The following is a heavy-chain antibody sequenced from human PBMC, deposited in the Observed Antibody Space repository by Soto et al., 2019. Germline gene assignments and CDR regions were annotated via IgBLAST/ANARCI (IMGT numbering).Heavy chain of an antibody. CDR3: ARRESYDILTGYYHFDY. V-gene: IGHV4-39*01. Sequence: QLQLQESGPGLVKPSETLSLTCSVSGGPISSSSYYWGWIRQPPGKGLEWIGNIYYSGSTYYNPSLKSRVTISVDTSKNQFSLKLSSVTAADTAVYYCARRESYDILTGYYHFDYWGQGTLVTVSS. CDR1: GGPISSSSYY. D-gene: IGHD3-9*01. J-gene: IGHJ4*02. CDR2: IYYSGST.